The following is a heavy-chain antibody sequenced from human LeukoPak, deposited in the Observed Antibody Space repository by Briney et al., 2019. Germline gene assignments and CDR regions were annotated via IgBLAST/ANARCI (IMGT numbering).Heavy chain of an antibody. CDR2: ISTAGDP. V-gene: IGHV3-13*04. D-gene: IGHD3-10*01. Sequence: PGGSLRLPCAASGFTVSNYDLHWVRQGTGKGLEWVSGISTAGDPYYPGSVKGRFTISRENAKKSLYLQMNSLRDGDTAVYYCARGIRAGVWAFDIWGQGTMVTVAS. J-gene: IGHJ3*02. CDR3: ARGIRAGVWAFDI. CDR1: GFTVSNYD.